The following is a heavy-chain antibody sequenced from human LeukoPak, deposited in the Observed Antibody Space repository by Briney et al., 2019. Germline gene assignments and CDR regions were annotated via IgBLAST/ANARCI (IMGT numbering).Heavy chain of an antibody. Sequence: TGGSLRLSCAASGFTFSSYGMTWVRQAPGKGLEWVAVISFDGSNKYYADSVKGRFTISRDNSKNTLYLQMSSLRSDDTAVYYCAKDRDSTTPLFSNLDVWGKGTTVTVSS. V-gene: IGHV3-30*18. CDR2: ISFDGSNK. CDR1: GFTFSSYG. J-gene: IGHJ6*04. CDR3: AKDRDSTTPLFSNLDV. D-gene: IGHD2-2*01.